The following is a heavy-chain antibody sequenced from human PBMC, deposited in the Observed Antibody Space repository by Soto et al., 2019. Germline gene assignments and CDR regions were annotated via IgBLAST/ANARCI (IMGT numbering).Heavy chain of an antibody. J-gene: IGHJ5*02. CDR2: ISAYNGNT. Sequence: ASVKVSCKASGYTFTSYGISWVRQAPGQGLEWMGWISAYNGNTNYAQKLQGRVTMTTDTSTSTAYMELRSLRSDDTAVYYCARGKDDILTGYYPYNWFDPWGQGTLVTVS. CDR1: GYTFTSYG. CDR3: ARGKDDILTGYYPYNWFDP. V-gene: IGHV1-18*01. D-gene: IGHD3-9*01.